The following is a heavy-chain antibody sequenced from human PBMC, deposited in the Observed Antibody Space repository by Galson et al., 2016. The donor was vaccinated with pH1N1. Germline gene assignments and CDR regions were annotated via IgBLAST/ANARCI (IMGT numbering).Heavy chain of an antibody. Sequence: PALVKPTQTLTLTCTFSGFSLTTAGVAVGWIRQPPGKALEWLALIYWNDDKRYSPSLESRLTITKDTSKNQVVLKMTNLDPVDTATYYCAHRKGTPSRDNKGYHWVLDKWRHGTLVTVSS. D-gene: IGHD1-20*01. CDR1: GFSLTTAGVA. J-gene: IGHJ4*01. CDR2: IYWNDDK. CDR3: AHRKGTPSRDNKGYHWVLDK. V-gene: IGHV2-5*01.